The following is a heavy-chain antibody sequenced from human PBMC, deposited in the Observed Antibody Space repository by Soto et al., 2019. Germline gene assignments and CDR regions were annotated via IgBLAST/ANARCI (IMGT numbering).Heavy chain of an antibody. CDR3: ATRLTIAGWFDP. CDR2: ISGSGYST. CDR1: GFAFSSSA. J-gene: IGHJ5*02. D-gene: IGHD3-9*01. Sequence: VQLLESGGGLVQPGGSLRLSCAASGFAFSSSAMSWVRQAPGKGLEWVSAISGSGYSTYYADSVKGRFTISRDISKNTLYLQMNSLRAEDTAVYYCATRLTIAGWFDPWGQGTLVTVSS. V-gene: IGHV3-23*01.